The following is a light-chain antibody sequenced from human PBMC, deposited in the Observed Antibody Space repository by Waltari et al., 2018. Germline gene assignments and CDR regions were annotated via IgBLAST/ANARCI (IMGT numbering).Light chain of an antibody. J-gene: IGLJ2*01. CDR2: GNS. Sequence: QSVLTQPPSVSGAPGQRVTISCTGSSSNIGAGYDLHRYQQLPGTAPKLLIYGNSNRPSGVPDRFSGSKSGTSASLAITGLQAEDEADYYCQSYDSSHVVFGGGTKLTVL. CDR1: SSNIGAGYD. CDR3: QSYDSSHVV. V-gene: IGLV1-40*01.